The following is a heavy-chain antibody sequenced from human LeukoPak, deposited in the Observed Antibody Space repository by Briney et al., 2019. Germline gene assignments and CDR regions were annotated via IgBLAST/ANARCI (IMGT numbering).Heavy chain of an antibody. Sequence: SETLSLTCSVSGGSISSNSHSWGWIRQPPGKGLEWIGNIYYRGSTYHNPSLRSRVTMSVDTSNNQFSLTLTSVTAADTAVYYCARGPFTVTTNTWFDPWGQGALVTVSS. CDR1: GGSISSNSHS. J-gene: IGHJ5*02. D-gene: IGHD4-11*01. V-gene: IGHV4-39*07. CDR2: IYYRGST. CDR3: ARGPFTVTTNTWFDP.